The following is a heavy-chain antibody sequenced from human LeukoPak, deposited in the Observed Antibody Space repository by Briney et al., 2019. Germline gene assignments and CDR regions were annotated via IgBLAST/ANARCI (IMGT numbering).Heavy chain of an antibody. D-gene: IGHD6-13*01. CDR1: GGSISSYY. J-gene: IGHJ4*02. Sequence: SETLSLTCTVSGGSISSYYWSWIRQPPGKGLEWSGYIYYSGSTNYNPSLKSRVTISVDTYKNQFSLKLSSVTAADTAVYYCARSRNSWYQLPNFDYWGQGTLVTVSS. CDR2: IYYSGST. V-gene: IGHV4-59*08. CDR3: ARSRNSWYQLPNFDY.